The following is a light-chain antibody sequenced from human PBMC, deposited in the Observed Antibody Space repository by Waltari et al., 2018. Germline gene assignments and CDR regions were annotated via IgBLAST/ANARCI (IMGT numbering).Light chain of an antibody. J-gene: IGKJ2*01. CDR1: QSISVW. CDR2: RAS. CDR3: QSYSGDSRP. Sequence: DIRMTQPPSTLSASVGDRVTFTCRASQSISVWLAWYQQKPGKSPKVLISRASSLETGVPSRFSGSGSGTDFTLTINSLQPDDFATYYCQSYSGDSRPFGQGTKLEIK. V-gene: IGKV1-5*03.